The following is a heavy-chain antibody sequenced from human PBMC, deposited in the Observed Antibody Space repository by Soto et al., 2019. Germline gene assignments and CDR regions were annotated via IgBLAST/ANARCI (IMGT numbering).Heavy chain of an antibody. CDR2: INAGNGNT. Sequence: QVQLVQSGAEVKKPGASVKVSCKASGYTFTSYAMHWVRQAPGQRLEWMGWINAGNGNTKYSQKFQGRVTITRDTSASTAYMELSSLRSEDTAVYYCARFRVATTANPFDYWGQGTLVTVSS. CDR1: GYTFTSYA. CDR3: ARFRVATTANPFDY. D-gene: IGHD5-12*01. V-gene: IGHV1-3*01. J-gene: IGHJ4*02.